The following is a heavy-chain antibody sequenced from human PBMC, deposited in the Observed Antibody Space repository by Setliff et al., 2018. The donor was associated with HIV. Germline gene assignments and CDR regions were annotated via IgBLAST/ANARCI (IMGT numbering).Heavy chain of an antibody. V-gene: IGHV3-30*02. J-gene: IGHJ3*02. CDR2: IRYTGSNK. Sequence: GGSLSLSCAASGFTFSSYGIHWVRQAPGKGLEWVAFIRYTGSNKYYADSVKGRFTISRDNSKNTLYLQMNSLRAEDTALYYCARDLGSEQWLPDAVDICSQGTMVT. CDR1: GFTFSSYG. D-gene: IGHD6-19*01. CDR3: ARDLGSEQWLPDAVDI.